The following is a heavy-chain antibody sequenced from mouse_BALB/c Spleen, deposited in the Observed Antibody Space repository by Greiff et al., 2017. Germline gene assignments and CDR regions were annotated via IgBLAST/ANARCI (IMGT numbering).Heavy chain of an antibody. CDR2: IYPSDSYT. D-gene: IGHD3-3*01. CDR3: RRNGGRGYYMDY. CDR1: GYTFTSYW. J-gene: IGHJ2*01. V-gene: IGHV1-69*02. Sequence: QVQLQQPGAELVRPGASVKLSCKASGYTFTSYWINWVKQRPGQGLEWIGNIYPSDSYTNYNQKFKDKATLTVDKSSSTAYMQLSSPTSEDSAVYYCRRNGGRGYYMDYWGKGTTLTVAS.